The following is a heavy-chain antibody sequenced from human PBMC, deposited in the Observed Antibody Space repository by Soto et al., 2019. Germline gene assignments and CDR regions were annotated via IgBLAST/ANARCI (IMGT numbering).Heavy chain of an antibody. CDR3: ARDSILTGTTRPPPLDY. CDR1: GFTFSSNA. Sequence: QVQLVEAGGGVVQPGRSLRLSCAAAGFTFSSNAMHWVRQAPGKGLEWVAVMSYDGSNEYYSDSVKGRFTISRDNSKNALYLQMNGLSAEDTAVYYCARDSILTGTTRPPPLDYWGQGTLVTVSS. CDR2: MSYDGSNE. J-gene: IGHJ4*02. V-gene: IGHV3-30-3*01. D-gene: IGHD4-17*01.